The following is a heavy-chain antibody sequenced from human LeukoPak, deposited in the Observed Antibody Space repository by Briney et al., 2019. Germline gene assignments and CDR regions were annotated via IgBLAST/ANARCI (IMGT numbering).Heavy chain of an antibody. CDR1: GFTFNNYW. V-gene: IGHV3-7*01. CDR3: ARDLNDFWSGKDAFDI. Sequence: GGSLRLSCAASGFTFNNYWVNWVRQAPGKGLEWVANIKQDGSEKYYVDSVKGRFTISRDNAKNSLYLQMNSLRAEDTAVYYCARDLNDFWSGKDAFDIWGQGTMVTVSS. D-gene: IGHD3-3*01. J-gene: IGHJ3*02. CDR2: IKQDGSEK.